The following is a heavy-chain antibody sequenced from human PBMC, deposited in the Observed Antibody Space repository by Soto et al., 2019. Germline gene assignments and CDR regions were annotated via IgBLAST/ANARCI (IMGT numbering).Heavy chain of an antibody. Sequence: ASVKVSCKASGYIFTSFGITWVRQAPGQGLEWMGWITTYNGNTKYVQKLQGRVTMTTDTSTSTIYMELSSLRSEDTAVYYCARDLGGGDCDYWGQGTLVTVPQ. CDR3: ARDLGGGDCDY. V-gene: IGHV1-18*01. D-gene: IGHD2-21*01. CDR1: GYIFTSFG. CDR2: ITTYNGNT. J-gene: IGHJ4*02.